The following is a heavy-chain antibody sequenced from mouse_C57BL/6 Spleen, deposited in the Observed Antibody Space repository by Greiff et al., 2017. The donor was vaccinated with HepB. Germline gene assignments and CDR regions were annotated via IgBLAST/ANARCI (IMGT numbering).Heavy chain of an antibody. V-gene: IGHV1-61*01. CDR2: IYPSDSET. CDR3: ARIYYYGSSFYWYFDV. Sequence: QVQLKQPGAELVRPGSSVKLSCKASGYTFTSYWMDWVKQRPGQGLEWIGNIYPSDSETHYNQKFKDKATLTVDKSSSTAYMQLSSLTSEDSAVYYCARIYYYGSSFYWYFDVWGTGTTVTVSS. J-gene: IGHJ1*03. CDR1: GYTFTSYW. D-gene: IGHD1-1*01.